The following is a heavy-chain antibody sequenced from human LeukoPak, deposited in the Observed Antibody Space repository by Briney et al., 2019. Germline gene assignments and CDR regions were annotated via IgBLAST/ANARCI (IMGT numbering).Heavy chain of an antibody. V-gene: IGHV3-15*01. CDR3: TTHPGYESY. CDR2: IKRNTQGATT. CDR1: GFTSNLAW. J-gene: IGHJ4*02. D-gene: IGHD2-15*01. Sequence: PGGSLRLSCATSGFTSNLAWMSWVRQAPGKGLEWVGRIKRNTQGATTDYAAAVKGRFTISRDDSKNTLYLQMNSLEIEDTGVYYCTTHPGYESYWGQGTLVTVSS.